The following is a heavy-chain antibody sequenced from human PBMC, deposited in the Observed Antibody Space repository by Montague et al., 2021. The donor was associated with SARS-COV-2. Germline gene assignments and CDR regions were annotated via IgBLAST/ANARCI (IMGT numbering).Heavy chain of an antibody. D-gene: IGHD1-20*01. CDR2: SYHYGSA. CDR3: ARDDNWDWYYFDY. CDR1: GGSISSSY. Sequence: SETLSLTCSVSGGSISSSYWSWIRQPPGTGMEWMGYSYHYGSAKYNSYLRSRVTISIDTSKNQFSLKLSSVSAVDTAVYYCARDDNWDWYYFDYWGQGTMVTVSS. V-gene: IGHV4-59*12. J-gene: IGHJ4*02.